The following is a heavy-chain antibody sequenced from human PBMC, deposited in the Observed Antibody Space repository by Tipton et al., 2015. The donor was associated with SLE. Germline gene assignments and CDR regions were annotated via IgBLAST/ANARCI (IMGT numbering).Heavy chain of an antibody. CDR2: INHGGVT. J-gene: IGHJ4*02. D-gene: IGHD3-10*01. CDR1: GDSISTSNYY. Sequence: TLSLTCTVPGDSISTSNYYWGRIRQPPGKVLEWIGSINHGGVTHYNPSLKGRVTMSVDTSKNQFSLKLSPVTAADTAVYYCALGGSGRPDYWGQGTLVTVSS. CDR3: ALGGSGRPDY. V-gene: IGHV4-39*07.